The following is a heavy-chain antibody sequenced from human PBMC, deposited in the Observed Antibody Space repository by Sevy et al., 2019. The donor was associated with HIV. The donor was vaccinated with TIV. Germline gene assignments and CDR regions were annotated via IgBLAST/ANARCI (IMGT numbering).Heavy chain of an antibody. CDR2: ISSSSSYI. D-gene: IGHD3-22*01. V-gene: IGHV3-21*01. J-gene: IGHJ3*02. CDR3: AREGRGYYYDSSGYDDAFDI. Sequence: GGSLRLSCAASGFTFSSYSMNWVRQAPGKGLEWVSSISSSSSYIYYADSVKGRFTISRENAKNSLYLQMNSLRAEDTAVYYCAREGRGYYYDSSGYDDAFDIWGQGTMVTVSS. CDR1: GFTFSSYS.